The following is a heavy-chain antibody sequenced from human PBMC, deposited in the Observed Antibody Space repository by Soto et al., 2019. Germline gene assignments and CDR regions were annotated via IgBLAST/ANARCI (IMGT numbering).Heavy chain of an antibody. V-gene: IGHV3-30*18. CDR3: AKDSIAAYYFDY. Sequence: PVGSLRLSGAASGFTFSSYGMHWVRQAPGKGLEWVAVISYDGSNKYYADSVKGRFTISRDNSKNTLYLQMNSLRAEDTAVYYCAKDSIAAYYFDYWGQGTLVTVSS. D-gene: IGHD6-13*01. J-gene: IGHJ4*02. CDR2: ISYDGSNK. CDR1: GFTFSSYG.